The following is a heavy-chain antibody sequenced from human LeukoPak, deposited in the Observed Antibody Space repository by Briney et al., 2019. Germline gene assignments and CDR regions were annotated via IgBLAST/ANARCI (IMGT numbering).Heavy chain of an antibody. CDR3: ARHLSGIGLYYFDY. Sequence: SETLSLTCTVSGGSVSSDNSYWGWIRQPPGRRLEWVGSIYYSGSTYYNPSLKSRVTTSVDTSKNQFSLKLRFVTATDTAVYYCARHLSGIGLYYFDYWGQGTLVTVSS. D-gene: IGHD1-26*01. V-gene: IGHV4-39*01. CDR2: IYYSGST. CDR1: GGSVSSDNSY. J-gene: IGHJ4*02.